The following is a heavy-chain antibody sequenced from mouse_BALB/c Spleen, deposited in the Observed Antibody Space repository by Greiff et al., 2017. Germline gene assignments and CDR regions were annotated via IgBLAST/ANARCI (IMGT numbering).Heavy chain of an antibody. J-gene: IGHJ4*01. D-gene: IGHD1-2*01. CDR2: IRNKANGYTT. CDR1: GFTFTDYY. V-gene: IGHV7-3*02. Sequence: EVQGVESGGGLVQPGGSLRLSCATSGFTFTDYYMSWVRQPPGKALEWLGFIRNKANGYTTEYSASVKGRFTISRDNSQSILYLQMNTLRAEDSATYYCARDIPPYDYGYGYAMDYWGQGTSVTVSS. CDR3: ARDIPPYDYGYGYAMDY.